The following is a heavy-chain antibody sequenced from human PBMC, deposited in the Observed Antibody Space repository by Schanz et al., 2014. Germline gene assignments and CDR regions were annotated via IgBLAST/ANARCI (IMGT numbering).Heavy chain of an antibody. CDR3: AKDRDPDPGIEAAADIYYFPY. CDR1: GFTFSSDA. J-gene: IGHJ4*02. Sequence: EVQLVESGGGLVQPGGSVRKACAVSGFTFSSDAMSWVREERGKGLEWVSGIRGSGHITKYADSVKGRITISRDNSKNTLYLQMNSLRAEDTAVYYCAKDRDPDPGIEAAADIYYFPYWGQGTLLPVSS. V-gene: IGHV3-23*04. D-gene: IGHD6-13*01. CDR2: IRGSGHIT.